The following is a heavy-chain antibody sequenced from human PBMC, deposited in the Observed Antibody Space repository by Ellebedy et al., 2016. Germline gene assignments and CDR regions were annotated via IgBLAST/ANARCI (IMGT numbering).Heavy chain of an antibody. CDR2: ISGDGDTT. J-gene: IGHJ4*02. CDR1: GLNFNTFF. D-gene: IGHD4-17*01. Sequence: GGSLRLSXTASGLNFNTFFMSWVRQAPGGGLEWISTISGDGDTTFSADSVKGRFTISRDSSKNSVYLRMNNLRVEDTAVYYCRQGHYADLWGQGTLVTVSS. CDR3: RQGHYADL. V-gene: IGHV3-23*01.